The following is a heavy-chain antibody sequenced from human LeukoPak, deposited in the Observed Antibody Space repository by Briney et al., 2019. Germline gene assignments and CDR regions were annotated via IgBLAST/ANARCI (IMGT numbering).Heavy chain of an antibody. J-gene: IGHJ4*02. CDR3: ARGLRLGESLNY. D-gene: IGHD3-16*01. CDR1: GFTFSSYS. V-gene: IGHV3-21*01. CDR2: ISSSSSYI. Sequence: GGSLRLSCAASGFTFSSYSMNRVRQAPGKGLEWVSSISSSSSYIYYADSVKGRFTISRDNAKNSLYLQMNSLRAEDTAVYYCARGLRLGESLNYWGQGTLVTVSS.